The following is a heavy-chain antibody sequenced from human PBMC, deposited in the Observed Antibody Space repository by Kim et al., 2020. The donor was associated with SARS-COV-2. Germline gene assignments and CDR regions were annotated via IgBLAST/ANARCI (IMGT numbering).Heavy chain of an antibody. J-gene: IGHJ6*02. CDR1: GGSISSYY. V-gene: IGHV4-59*13. CDR3: ARGEYCSGGSCYWGNGYYYGMYV. CDR2: IYYSGST. Sequence: SETLSLTCTVSGGSISSYYWSWIRQPPGKGLEWIGYIYYSGSTNYNPSLKSRVTISVDTSKNQFSLKLSSVTAADTAVYYCARGEYCSGGSCYWGNGYYYGMYVWGQGTPVTVSS. D-gene: IGHD2-15*01.